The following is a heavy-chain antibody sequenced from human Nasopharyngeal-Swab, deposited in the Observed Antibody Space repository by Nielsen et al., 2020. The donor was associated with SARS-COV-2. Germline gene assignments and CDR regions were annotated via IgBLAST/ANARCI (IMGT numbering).Heavy chain of an antibody. Sequence: SATLSLTCAVYGGSFSGYYWSWIRQPPGKGLEWIGEINHSGSTNYNPSLKSRVTISVDTSKNQFSLKLSSVTAADTAVYYCARGRWVVLMVYARYYFDYWGQGTLVTVSS. D-gene: IGHD2-8*01. CDR2: INHSGST. V-gene: IGHV4-34*01. CDR3: ARGRWVVLMVYARYYFDY. J-gene: IGHJ4*02. CDR1: GGSFSGYY.